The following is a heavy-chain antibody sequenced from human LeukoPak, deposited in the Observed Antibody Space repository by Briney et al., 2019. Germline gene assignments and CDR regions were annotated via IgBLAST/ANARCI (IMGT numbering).Heavy chain of an antibody. V-gene: IGHV4-59*01. D-gene: IGHD7-27*01. CDR1: GDSISRYY. CDR2: IRHSENP. Sequence: PSETLSLTCTVSGDSISRYYWSWIRQPPGEGLEWIGYIRHSENPNYNPSLKSRVTMSVDTSKNQFSLKLSSVTAADTAVYYCARGSTGAFGPWGQGTLVTVSS. CDR3: ARGSTGAFGP. J-gene: IGHJ5*02.